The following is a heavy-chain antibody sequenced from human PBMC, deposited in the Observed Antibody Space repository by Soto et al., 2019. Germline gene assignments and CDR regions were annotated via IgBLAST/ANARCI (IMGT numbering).Heavy chain of an antibody. CDR2: MSGRGGSV. Sequence: EVQLLESGGGLVQPGGSLRLSCAGSGFTFSDYAISWVRQAPGKGLEWVSAMSGRGGSVYYADSVKGRFSISRENSKNPVYLQMSSLRGEDTAIYYCANTFGSNWLLDYWGRGTLVTVSS. CDR1: GFTFSDYA. D-gene: IGHD6-13*01. J-gene: IGHJ4*02. CDR3: ANTFGSNWLLDY. V-gene: IGHV3-23*01.